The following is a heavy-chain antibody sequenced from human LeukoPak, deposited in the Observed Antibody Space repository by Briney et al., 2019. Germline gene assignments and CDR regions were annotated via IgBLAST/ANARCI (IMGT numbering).Heavy chain of an antibody. D-gene: IGHD3-10*01. CDR3: ARSSRGVIGLLDY. CDR1: GYTFSDYT. CDR2: INTNTGNP. V-gene: IGHV7-4-1*01. J-gene: IGHJ4*02. Sequence: ASVKVSRKTSGYTFSDYTINWVRQAPGQGLEWMGWINTNTGNPTYARDFRGRFVLSVDTSVNTAYLEISGLKTEDTAVYYCARSSRGVIGLLDYWGQGALVAVSS.